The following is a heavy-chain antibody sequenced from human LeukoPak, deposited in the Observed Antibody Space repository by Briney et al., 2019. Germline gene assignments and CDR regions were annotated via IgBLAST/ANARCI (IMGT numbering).Heavy chain of an antibody. D-gene: IGHD3-16*01. Sequence: PGGSLRLSCAASGFSISGYWMTWARQAPGKGLEWVANIKQDGSVKTYVDSVKGRFTISRDNAKNSLYLQMDSLRVEDTAMYYCARDGGTDWYDPWGQGTLVTVSS. J-gene: IGHJ5*02. V-gene: IGHV3-7*01. CDR1: GFSISGYW. CDR3: ARDGGTDWYDP. CDR2: IKQDGSVK.